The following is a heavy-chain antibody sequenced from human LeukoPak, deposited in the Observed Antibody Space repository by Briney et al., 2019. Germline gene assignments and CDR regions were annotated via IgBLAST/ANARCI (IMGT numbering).Heavy chain of an antibody. V-gene: IGHV3-11*03. Sequence: PGGSLRLSCAASGFTFSDYYMSWSRQAPGKGLEWVSYISSSSSYTNYADSVKGRFTISRDNAKNSLYLQMNSLRAEDTAVYYCARRGRGWYYGSWSYPRGGFDYWGQGTLVTVSS. CDR2: ISSSSSYT. CDR1: GFTFSDYY. J-gene: IGHJ4*02. D-gene: IGHD3-10*01. CDR3: ARRGRGWYYGSWSYPRGGFDY.